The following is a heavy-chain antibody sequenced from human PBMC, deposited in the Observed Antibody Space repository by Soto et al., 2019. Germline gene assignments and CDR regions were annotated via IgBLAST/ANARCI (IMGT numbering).Heavy chain of an antibody. D-gene: IGHD3-22*01. CDR1: GGSISSGVYY. Sequence: QVQLQESGPGLVKPSQTLSLTCTVSGGSISSGVYYWSWIRQHPGKGLEWIGYIFYSGSTYYNPSXXXRXXISVDTSKNQFSLKLSSVTAADTAVYYCAIYDSSGSRGFQHWGQGTLVTVSS. CDR3: AIYDSSGSRGFQH. J-gene: IGHJ1*01. V-gene: IGHV4-31*03. CDR2: IFYSGST.